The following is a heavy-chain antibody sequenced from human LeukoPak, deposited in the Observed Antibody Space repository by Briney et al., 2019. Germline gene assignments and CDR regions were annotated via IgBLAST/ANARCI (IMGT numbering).Heavy chain of an antibody. CDR3: ARVPSIVVVTAIPDYFDY. J-gene: IGHJ4*02. V-gene: IGHV1-2*02. D-gene: IGHD2-21*02. CDR1: GYTFTGYY. Sequence: ASVKVSCKASGYTFTGYYLHWVRQAPGQGLEWMGWISPNSGGPNYAQKFQGRVTMTRDTSISTVYMELSRLRSDDTAVYYCARVPSIVVVTAIPDYFDYWGQGTLATVSS. CDR2: ISPNSGGP.